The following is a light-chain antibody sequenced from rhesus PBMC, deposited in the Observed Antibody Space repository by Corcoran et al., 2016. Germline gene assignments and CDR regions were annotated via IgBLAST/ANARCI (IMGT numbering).Light chain of an antibody. CDR3: LQSSKWPYS. J-gene: IGKJ2*01. V-gene: IGKV3-24*03. CDR1: QSVSSY. Sequence: EIVMTQSPATLTLSPGERATLSCRASQSVSSYLTWYLQKPGQAPRLLIYGSSTRAAAIPARFSGSGSGTEFTLTVSRLEPGDVGVYFCLQSSKWPYSFGQGTKVEIK. CDR2: GSS.